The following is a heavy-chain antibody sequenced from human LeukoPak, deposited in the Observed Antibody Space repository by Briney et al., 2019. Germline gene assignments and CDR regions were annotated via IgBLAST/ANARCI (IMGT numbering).Heavy chain of an antibody. D-gene: IGHD1-26*01. CDR2: IYISRGT. CDR1: GVSISGYY. CDR3: ARESRIVEGDGYYIDV. Sequence: SETLSLTCTVSGVSISGYYWSWIRQPAGKGLEWIGRIYISRGTNYNPSLTSRVIMSVDTSKNQFSLQLTSVTAADTAVYYCARESRIVEGDGYYIDVWGKGTTVTV. V-gene: IGHV4-4*07. J-gene: IGHJ6*03.